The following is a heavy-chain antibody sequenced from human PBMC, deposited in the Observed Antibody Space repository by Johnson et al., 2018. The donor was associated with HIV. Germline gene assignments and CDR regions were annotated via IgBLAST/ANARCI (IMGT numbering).Heavy chain of an antibody. V-gene: IGHV3-30*04. CDR2: ISYDGSNK. CDR1: GFTFSSYA. J-gene: IGHJ3*02. CDR3: ARDLDTAMVTCAFDI. D-gene: IGHD5-18*01. Sequence: QVQLVESGGGLVQPGGSLRLSCAASGFTFSSYAIHWVRQAPGKGLEWVAVISYDGSNKYYADSVKGRFTISRDNSKNTLYLQMNSLRAEDTAVYYCARDLDTAMVTCAFDIWGQGTMVTVSS.